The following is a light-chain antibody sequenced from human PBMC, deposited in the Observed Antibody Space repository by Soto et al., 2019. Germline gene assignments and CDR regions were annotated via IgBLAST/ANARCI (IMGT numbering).Light chain of an antibody. CDR3: QQYGSSPPWT. V-gene: IGKV3-20*01. Sequence: EIVLTQSPGTLSLSPGERATLSCRASQCVSSSYLAWYQQKPGQAPRLLIYGASSRATGIPDRFSGSGSGTDFTLTISRLEPEDLAVYYCQQYGSSPPWTFGQGTKVDI. J-gene: IGKJ1*01. CDR2: GAS. CDR1: QCVSSSY.